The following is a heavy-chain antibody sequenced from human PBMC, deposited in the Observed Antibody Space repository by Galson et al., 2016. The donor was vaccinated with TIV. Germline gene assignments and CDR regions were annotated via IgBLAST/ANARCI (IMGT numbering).Heavy chain of an antibody. Sequence: SLRLSCAASTLTVSDNFMTWVRQVPGKGLEWVSIIYNDGSTYYADSVKGRFTISRDNSKNTLYLQMHSLRAEDTAVFYCARERRYCGDECYLLYYYGMDVWGQGTTVTVSS. CDR3: ARERRYCGDECYLLYYYGMDV. V-gene: IGHV3-66*02. CDR1: TLTVSDNF. J-gene: IGHJ6*02. CDR2: IYNDGST. D-gene: IGHD2-21*01.